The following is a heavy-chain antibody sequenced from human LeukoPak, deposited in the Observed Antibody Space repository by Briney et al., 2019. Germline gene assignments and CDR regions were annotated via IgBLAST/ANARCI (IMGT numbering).Heavy chain of an antibody. CDR1: GGSFSGYY. CDR2: INHSGST. D-gene: IGHD3-10*01. J-gene: IGHJ6*03. CDR3: ARVRYGSGSYDYYMDV. V-gene: IGHV4-34*01. Sequence: TSETLSLTCAVYGGSFSGYYWSWIRQPPGKGLEWIGEINHSGSTNYNPSLKSRVTISVDTSKNQFSLKLSSVTAADTAVYYCARVRYGSGSYDYYMDVWGKGTTVTISS.